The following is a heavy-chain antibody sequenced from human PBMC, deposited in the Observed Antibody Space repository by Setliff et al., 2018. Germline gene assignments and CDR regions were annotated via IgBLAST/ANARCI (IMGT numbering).Heavy chain of an antibody. Sequence: ASVKVSCKASGYTFNNYDINWVRQAPGQGLEWMGWINPRSGKTGYALNFQGRVTMTKNTSIATAYMDLSGIMSEDTAVYYCATGPINNDVWGRGTLVTVSS. CDR1: GYTFNNYD. CDR3: ATGPINNDV. CDR2: INPRSGKT. J-gene: IGHJ2*01. V-gene: IGHV1-8*02.